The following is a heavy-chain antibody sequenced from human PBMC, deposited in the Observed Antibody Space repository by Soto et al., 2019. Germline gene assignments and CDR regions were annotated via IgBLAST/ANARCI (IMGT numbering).Heavy chain of an antibody. J-gene: IGHJ4*02. CDR3: ARTGWPQSSYYFDY. D-gene: IGHD3-16*01. CDR1: GFSFSLFW. CDR2: INEDGSEK. Sequence: EVQLAESGGGLVQPGGSLRLSCAASGFSFSLFWMSWVRQTPGKGLEWVANINEDGSEKFFADSVKGRFTISRDNAKNSLSLQTNSLTADDTAVYYCARTGWPQSSYYFDYWGQGTLVTVSS. V-gene: IGHV3-7*03.